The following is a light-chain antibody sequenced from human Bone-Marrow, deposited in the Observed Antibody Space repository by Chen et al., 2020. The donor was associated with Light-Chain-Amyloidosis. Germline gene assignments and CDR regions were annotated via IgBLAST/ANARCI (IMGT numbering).Light chain of an antibody. V-gene: IGKV1-27*01. CDR2: AAS. J-gene: IGKJ4*01. CDR3: QTYNTAPHLT. CDR1: QAIGNF. Sequence: DIQMPQSPSSLSVSVGDRVTLTCRASQAIGNFLAWYQQRPGKVPEILIYAASTLQPGVPSRFSGSGSGTLFTLTITSLQPEDVATYYCQTYNTAPHLTFGGGTKVEIK.